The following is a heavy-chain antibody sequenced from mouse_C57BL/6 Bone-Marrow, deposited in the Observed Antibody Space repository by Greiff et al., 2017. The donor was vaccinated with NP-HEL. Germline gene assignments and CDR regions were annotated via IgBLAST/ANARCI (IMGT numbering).Heavy chain of an antibody. CDR3: ARTFYYYGYAMDY. V-gene: IGHV1-7*01. CDR1: GYTFTSYW. J-gene: IGHJ4*01. CDR2: INPSSGYT. D-gene: IGHD1-1*01. Sequence: QVQLKESGAELAKPGASVKLSCKASGYTFTSYWMHWVKQRPGQGLEWIGYINPSSGYTKYNQKFKDKATLTADKSSSTAYMQLSSLTYEDSAVYYCARTFYYYGYAMDYWGQGTSVTVSS.